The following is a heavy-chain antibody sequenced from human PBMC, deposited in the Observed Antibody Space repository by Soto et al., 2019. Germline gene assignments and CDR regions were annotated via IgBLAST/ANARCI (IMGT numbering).Heavy chain of an antibody. V-gene: IGHV3-23*01. J-gene: IGHJ4*02. D-gene: IGHD6-19*01. Sequence: DVQLLESGGGLGQPGESLRLSCAASGYTFTNYAMMWVRQAPGKGLEWVSSISGYSGTTYYADSVKGRFTLSRDTSRNTVYLQINSLRAEDTAVYYCARDLRSASGWYAPGYWGQGTLVTVSS. CDR2: ISGYSGTT. CDR1: GYTFTNYA. CDR3: ARDLRSASGWYAPGY.